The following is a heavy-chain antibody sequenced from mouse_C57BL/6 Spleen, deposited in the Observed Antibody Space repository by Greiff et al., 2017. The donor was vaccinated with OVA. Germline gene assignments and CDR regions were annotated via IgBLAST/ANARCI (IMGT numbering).Heavy chain of an antibody. CDR1: GFSFSSYA. Sequence: EVQLVESGEGLVTPGGSLTLSCAASGFSFSSYAVSWVRQPPGKRLEWVAYISSGGDYIYYSGTGKGQVTISRDNARNTLYLQMSSLKSEDTAMCYCTREGPQFAYWGQGTLVTVSA. V-gene: IGHV5-9-1*02. CDR3: TREGPQFAY. CDR2: ISSGGDYI. J-gene: IGHJ3*01.